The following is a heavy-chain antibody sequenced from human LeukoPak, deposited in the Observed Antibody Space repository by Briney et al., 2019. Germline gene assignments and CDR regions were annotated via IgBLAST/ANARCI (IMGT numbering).Heavy chain of an antibody. V-gene: IGHV3-21*01. CDR2: ISSSRSYI. CDR1: GFTFSSYS. J-gene: IGHJ4*02. D-gene: IGHD5-18*01. Sequence: GGSLRLSCAASGFTFSSYSMNWVRQAPGKGLEWVSSISSSRSYIYYADSVKGRFTISRDNAKNSLYLQMNSLRAEDTAVYYCARGDVDTAMVDYWGQGTLVTVSS. CDR3: ARGDVDTAMVDY.